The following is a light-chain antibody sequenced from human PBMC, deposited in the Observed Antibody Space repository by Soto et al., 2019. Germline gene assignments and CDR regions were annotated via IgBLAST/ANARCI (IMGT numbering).Light chain of an antibody. J-gene: IGLJ1*01. V-gene: IGLV1-47*02. CDR1: SSNIGSNY. CDR3: AAWDDSLSGYV. Sequence: QPVLTQPPSASGTPGQRVNISCSGSSSNIGSNYVYWYQQLPGTAPKLLIYSNNQWPSGVPDRFSGSKSGTSASLAISGLRSEDEADYYCAAWDDSLSGYVFGTGTKVTVL. CDR2: SNN.